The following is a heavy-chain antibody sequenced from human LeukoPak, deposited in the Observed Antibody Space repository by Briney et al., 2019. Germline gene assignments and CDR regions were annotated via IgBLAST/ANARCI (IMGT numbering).Heavy chain of an antibody. CDR2: IYYSGST. CDR3: ARVSGYYSRAIDY. V-gene: IGHV4-39*07. D-gene: IGHD3-22*01. J-gene: IGHJ4*02. CDR1: GGSISSSSYY. Sequence: PSETLSLTCTVSGGSISSSSYYWGWIRQPPGKGLEWIGSIYYSGSTYYNPSLKSRVTISVDTSKNQFSLKLSSVTAADTAVYYCARVSGYYSRAIDYWGQGTLVTVSS.